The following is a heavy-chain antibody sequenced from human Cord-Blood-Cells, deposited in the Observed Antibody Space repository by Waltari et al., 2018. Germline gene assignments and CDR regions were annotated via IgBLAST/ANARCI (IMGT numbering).Heavy chain of an antibody. D-gene: IGHD3-9*01. CDR1: GYTFTSYY. CDR3: ARGDWLLYFDY. J-gene: IGHJ4*02. V-gene: IGHV1-46*01. Sequence: QVQLVQSGAEVKKPGASVKVSCKASGYTFTSYYMHWVRQAPGQGLEWMGLIHPSGGSTSYAQKFQGRVTMTRDTSTSTVYMELSSLRSEDTAVYYCARGDWLLYFDYWGQGTLVTVSS. CDR2: IHPSGGST.